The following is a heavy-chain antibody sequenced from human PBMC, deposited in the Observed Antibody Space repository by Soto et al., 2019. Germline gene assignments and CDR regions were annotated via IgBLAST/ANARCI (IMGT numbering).Heavy chain of an antibody. CDR3: ARGDISRGAAIDS. CDR1: GDSISSSFS. CDR2: IYHSGST. J-gene: IGHJ4*02. V-gene: IGHV4-30-2*01. D-gene: IGHD3-10*01. Sequence: QVQLQESASGLVKPLETLSLTCIVSGDSISSSFSWHWVRRPPGEGLEWLGYIYHSGSTLYNPSLGGRITMSVDSSKNMFSLKLSDVTAADTAVDYCARGDISRGAAIDSWGQGTLVSVSS.